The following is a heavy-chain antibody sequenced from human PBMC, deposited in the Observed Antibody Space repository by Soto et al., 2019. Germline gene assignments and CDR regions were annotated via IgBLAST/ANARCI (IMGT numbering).Heavy chain of an antibody. CDR1: GGHFSGYY. J-gene: IGHJ3*02. V-gene: IGHV4-34*01. CDR3: ARGVGGLGAAFDI. CDR2: TNHSGST. D-gene: IGHD1-26*01. Sequence: QVQLQQWGAGLLKPSETLTLTCAVYGGHFSGYYWSWIRQPQGKGLEWIGETNHSGSTNYNPSLTSRVTVSVDRSKSQFSLKLCSVTAADTAVYYCARGVGGLGAAFDIWGQGTMVTVSS.